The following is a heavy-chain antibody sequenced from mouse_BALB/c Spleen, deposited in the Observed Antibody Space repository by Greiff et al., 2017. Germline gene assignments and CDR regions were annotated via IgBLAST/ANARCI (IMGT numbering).Heavy chain of an antibody. V-gene: IGHV5-12-1*01. CDR2: ISSGGGST. CDR3: ARIYYDYEGAMDY. D-gene: IGHD2-4*01. CDR1: GFAFSSYD. J-gene: IGHJ4*01. Sequence: EVMLVESEGGLVKPGGSLKLSCAASGFAFSSYDMSWVRQTPEKRLEWVAYISSGGGSTYYPDTVKGRFTISRDNAKNTLYLQMSSLKSEDTAMYYCARIYYDYEGAMDYWGQGTSVTVSS.